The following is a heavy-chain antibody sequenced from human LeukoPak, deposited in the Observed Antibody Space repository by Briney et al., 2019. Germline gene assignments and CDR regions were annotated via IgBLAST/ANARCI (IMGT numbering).Heavy chain of an antibody. CDR2: IWYDGSNK. J-gene: IGHJ4*02. CDR1: GFTFSSYG. CDR3: ARDDSSGYYSTGIDY. V-gene: IGHV3-33*01. D-gene: IGHD3-22*01. Sequence: GRSLRLSCAASGFTFSSYGMHWVRQAPGKGLEWVAVIWYDGSNKYYADSVKGRFTISRDNSKNTLYLQMNSLRAEDTAVYYCARDDSSGYYSTGIDYWGQGTLVTVSS.